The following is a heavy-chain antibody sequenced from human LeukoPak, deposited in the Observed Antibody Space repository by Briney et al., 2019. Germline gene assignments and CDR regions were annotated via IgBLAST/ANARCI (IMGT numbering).Heavy chain of an antibody. Sequence: GGSLRLSCAASGFTFSSYWMHWVRQAPGKGLVWVSRINSDGSSTSYADSVKGRFTISRGTAKNTLYLQMNSLRAEDTAVYYCARGAYFDWLLSYLDYWGQGTLVTVSS. CDR3: ARGAYFDWLLSYLDY. CDR2: INSDGSST. J-gene: IGHJ4*02. V-gene: IGHV3-74*01. D-gene: IGHD3-9*01. CDR1: GFTFSSYW.